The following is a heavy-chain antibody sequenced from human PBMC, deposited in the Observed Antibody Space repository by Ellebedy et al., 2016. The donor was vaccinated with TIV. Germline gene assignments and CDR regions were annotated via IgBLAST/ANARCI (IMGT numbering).Heavy chain of an antibody. J-gene: IGHJ6*02. D-gene: IGHD6-6*01. V-gene: IGHV6-1*01. CDR3: ARAPEYTSSSGMDV. CDR1: GDSVSSNSAA. CDR2: TYYRSKWYN. Sequence: SQTLSLTCAISGDSVSSNSAAWNWIRQSPSRGLEWLGRTYYRSKWYNDYAVSVKSRMTINADTSENQFSLQLNSVTPEDTAVYYCARAPEYTSSSGMDVWGQGTTVTVSS.